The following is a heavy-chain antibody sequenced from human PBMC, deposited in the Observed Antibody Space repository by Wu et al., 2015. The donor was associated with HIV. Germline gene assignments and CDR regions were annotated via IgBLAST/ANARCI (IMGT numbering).Heavy chain of an antibody. Sequence: QVQLVQSGAEVKKPGSSVKVSCKASGGTFSSYAISWVRQAPGQGLEWMGRIIPIFGTANYAQKFQGRVTITADESTSTAYMELSSLRSEDTAVYYCATGSGSYYKSWYYYYGMDVWGQGTTVTVSS. J-gene: IGHJ6*02. V-gene: IGHV1-69*13. CDR3: ATGSGSYYKSWYYYYGMDV. CDR2: IIPIFGTA. D-gene: IGHD3-10*01. CDR1: GGTFSSYA.